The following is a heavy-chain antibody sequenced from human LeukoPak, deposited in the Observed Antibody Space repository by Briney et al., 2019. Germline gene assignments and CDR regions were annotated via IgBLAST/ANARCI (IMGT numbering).Heavy chain of an antibody. V-gene: IGHV1-2*02. Sequence: GASVKVSCKASGYTFTGYYMHWVRQAPGQGLEWMGWINPNSGGTNYAQKFQGRVTMTRDTSISTAYMELSRLRSDDTAVYYCARDLGPYSSGWYGMGFDPWGQGTLVTVSS. CDR1: GYTFTGYY. CDR3: ARDLGPYSSGWYGMGFDP. CDR2: INPNSGGT. J-gene: IGHJ5*02. D-gene: IGHD6-19*01.